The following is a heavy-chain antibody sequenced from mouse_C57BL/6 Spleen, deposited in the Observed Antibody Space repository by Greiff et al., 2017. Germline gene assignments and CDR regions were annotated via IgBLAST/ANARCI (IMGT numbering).Heavy chain of an antibody. D-gene: IGHD3-2*02. V-gene: IGHV5-4*03. CDR3: ARTAQATSYFDY. CDR1: GFTFSSYA. Sequence: EVKLMESGGGLVKPGGSLKLSCAASGFTFSSYAMSWVRQTPEKRLEWVATISDGGSYTYYPDNVKGRFTISRDNAKNNLYLQMSHLKSEDTAMYYCARTAQATSYFDYWGQGTTLTVSS. J-gene: IGHJ2*01. CDR2: ISDGGSYT.